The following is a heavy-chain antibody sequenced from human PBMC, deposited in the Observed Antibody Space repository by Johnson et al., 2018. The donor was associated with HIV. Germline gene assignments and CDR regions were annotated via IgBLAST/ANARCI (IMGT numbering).Heavy chain of an antibody. Sequence: QMQLVESGGGVVQPGRSLRLSCAASGFTFSRHAMHWVRQAPGKGLEWVALISYDGSNKYYADSVKGRFTISRDNSKNTLYLQINSLRAEDTAVYYCGRRRVDIVVVAGAFDIWGQGTMVTVSS. D-gene: IGHD2-15*01. V-gene: IGHV3-30-3*01. CDR3: GRRRVDIVVVAGAFDI. J-gene: IGHJ3*02. CDR2: ISYDGSNK. CDR1: GFTFSRHA.